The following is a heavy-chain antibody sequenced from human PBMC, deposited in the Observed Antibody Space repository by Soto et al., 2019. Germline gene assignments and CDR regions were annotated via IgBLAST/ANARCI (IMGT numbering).Heavy chain of an antibody. V-gene: IGHV1-2*04. CDR1: GYTFTGYY. J-gene: IGHJ6*02. D-gene: IGHD5-18*01. Sequence: ASVKVSCKASGYTFTGYYMHWVRQAPGQGLEWMGWINPNSGGTNYAQKFQGWVTMTRDTSISTAYMELSRLRSDDTAVYYCARLAMVIPYYGMDVWGQGTTVTVSS. CDR2: INPNSGGT. CDR3: ARLAMVIPYYGMDV.